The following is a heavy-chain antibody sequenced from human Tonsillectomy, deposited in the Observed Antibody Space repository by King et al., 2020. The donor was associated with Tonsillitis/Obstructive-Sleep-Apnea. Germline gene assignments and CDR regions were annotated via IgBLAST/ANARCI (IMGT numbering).Heavy chain of an antibody. D-gene: IGHD3-22*01. V-gene: IGHV4-30-2*01. J-gene: IGHJ4*02. CDR2: IYHSGST. CDR3: ARVGSSGYKGPWPYFDY. CDR1: GGSISSGGYS. Sequence: MQLQESGSGLVKPSQTLSLTCAVSGGSISSGGYSWSWIRQPPGKGLEWIGYIYHSGSTYYNPSLKSRVTISVDRSKNQFSLKLSSVTAADTAVYYCARVGSSGYKGPWPYFDYWGQGTLVTVSS.